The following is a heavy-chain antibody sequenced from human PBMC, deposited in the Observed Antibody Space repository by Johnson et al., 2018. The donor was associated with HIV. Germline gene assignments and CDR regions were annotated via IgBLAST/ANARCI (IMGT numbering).Heavy chain of an antibody. V-gene: IGHV3-74*01. J-gene: IGHJ3*02. CDR1: GFTFSSYW. CDR2: IDTDGSST. Sequence: VQLVESGGGLVQPGGSLRLSCAASGFTFSSYWMHWVRQAPGKGLVWVSRIDTDGSSTSYADSVKGRFTISSDTAKNTLYLQMNSLRAEDTAVYYCGGVGRTGSAFDMWGLGTMVTVSS. D-gene: IGHD2-15*01. CDR3: GGVGRTGSAFDM.